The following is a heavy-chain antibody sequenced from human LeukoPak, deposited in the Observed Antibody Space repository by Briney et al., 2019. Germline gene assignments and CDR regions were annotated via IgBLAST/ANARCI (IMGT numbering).Heavy chain of an antibody. CDR3: ARPQEYYDFWSGYYMFDY. D-gene: IGHD3-3*01. V-gene: IGHV1-69*13. J-gene: IGHJ4*02. Sequence: SVKVSCKASGGTFSSYAISWVRQAPGQGLEWMGGIIPIFGAANYAQKFQGRVTITADESTSTAYMELSSLRSEDTAVYYCARPQEYYDFWSGYYMFDYWGQGTLVTVSS. CDR2: IIPIFGAA. CDR1: GGTFSSYA.